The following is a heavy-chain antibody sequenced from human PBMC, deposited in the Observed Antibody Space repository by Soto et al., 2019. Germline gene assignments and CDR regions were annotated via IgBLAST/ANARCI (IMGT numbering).Heavy chain of an antibody. CDR1: GSAFSNYD. CDR3: ARSDYGDFRY. J-gene: IGHJ4*02. CDR2: MNPNSGNT. Sequence: ASVKVSCTASGSAFSNYDINLVRQASGQGLEWLGWMNPNSGNTGYSQKFQGRVTMTRDTAISTAYMELSSLTSEDTALYYCARSDYGDFRYWGPGTLVTVPS. D-gene: IGHD4-17*01. V-gene: IGHV1-8*01.